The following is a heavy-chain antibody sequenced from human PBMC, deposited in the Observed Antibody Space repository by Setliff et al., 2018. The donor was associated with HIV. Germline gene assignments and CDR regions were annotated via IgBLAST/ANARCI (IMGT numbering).Heavy chain of an antibody. D-gene: IGHD5-12*01. V-gene: IGHV1-24*01. CDR1: GYTFTSYG. CDR3: ARGRWLQSFDY. Sequence: ASVKVSCKASGYTFTSYGISWVRQAPGQGLEWMGGFDPEDAETIYAQKFQGRVTMTEDTSTDTAYMELSSLKSEDTAVYYCARGRWLQSFDYWGQGTLVTVSS. CDR2: FDPEDAET. J-gene: IGHJ4*02.